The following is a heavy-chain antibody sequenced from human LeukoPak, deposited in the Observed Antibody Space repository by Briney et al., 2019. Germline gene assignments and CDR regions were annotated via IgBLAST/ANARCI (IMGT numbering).Heavy chain of an antibody. CDR1: VVALSAYY. Sequence: GGSLRLSCAASVVALSAYYIGGVRQSPQKGLEWVSLIYSGTKTYYADSVKGRFTISRDNSKNTLYLQMNSLRAEDTAVYYCARGNGSCDYWGQGILVTVSS. D-gene: IGHD2-8*01. CDR2: IYSGTKT. V-gene: IGHV3-53*01. CDR3: ARGNGSCDY. J-gene: IGHJ4*02.